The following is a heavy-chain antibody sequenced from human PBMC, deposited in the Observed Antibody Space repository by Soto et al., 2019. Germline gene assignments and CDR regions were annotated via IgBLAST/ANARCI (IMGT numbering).Heavy chain of an antibody. Sequence: SETLSLTCTVSGVSIGSSDYFWGWIRQPPGRGLEWVASMSSSGRTFYNVSLRSGLAMSVDTSKNQFSLRLSAVTAADTAVYYCARLPRTTVSGTGTDFWGQGTLVTVSS. CDR2: MSSSGRT. CDR3: ARLPRTTVSGTGTDF. D-gene: IGHD6-19*01. CDR1: GVSIGSSDYF. V-gene: IGHV4-39*01. J-gene: IGHJ4*02.